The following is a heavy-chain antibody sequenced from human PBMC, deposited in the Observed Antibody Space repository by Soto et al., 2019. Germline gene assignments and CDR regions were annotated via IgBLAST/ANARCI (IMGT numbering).Heavy chain of an antibody. V-gene: IGHV1-8*01. CDR3: ANGVVISDYYYYGMDV. D-gene: IGHD3-3*01. CDR1: GYTFTSYD. CDR2: MNPNSGNT. J-gene: IGHJ6*02. Sequence: GASVKVSCKASGYTFTSYDINWVRQSTGQGLEWMGWMNPNSGNTGYAQKFQGRVTITADESTSTAYMELSSLRSEDTAVYYCANGVVISDYYYYGMDVWGQGTTVTVSS.